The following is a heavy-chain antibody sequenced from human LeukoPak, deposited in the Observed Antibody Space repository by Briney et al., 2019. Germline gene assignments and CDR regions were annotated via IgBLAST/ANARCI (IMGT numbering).Heavy chain of an antibody. J-gene: IGHJ5*02. Sequence: SYYXSWIRQPAGKGLEWIGRIYTSGSTNYNPSLKSRVTMSVDTSKNQFSLKLSSVTAADTAVYYCARSIDRIAVAGTFSWFDPWGQGTLVTVSS. CDR1: SYY. CDR3: ARSIDRIAVAGTFSWFDP. CDR2: IYTSGST. V-gene: IGHV4-4*07. D-gene: IGHD6-19*01.